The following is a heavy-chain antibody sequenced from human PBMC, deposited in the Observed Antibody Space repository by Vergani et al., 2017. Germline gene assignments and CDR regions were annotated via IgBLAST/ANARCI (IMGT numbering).Heavy chain of an antibody. D-gene: IGHD5-12*01. CDR2: ITPFFPTG. V-gene: IGHV1-69*12. Sequence: QVQLVQSGAEVKKPGSSVKVSCKASGGTFNIYSVSWLRQAPGQGPEWMGGITPFFPTGHYAQKFQGRVTITADESATTVYMELSSLRSEDTAVYYCVFGTLSGYGYWGQGTLVTVSS. J-gene: IGHJ4*02. CDR3: VFGTLSGYGY. CDR1: GGTFNIYS.